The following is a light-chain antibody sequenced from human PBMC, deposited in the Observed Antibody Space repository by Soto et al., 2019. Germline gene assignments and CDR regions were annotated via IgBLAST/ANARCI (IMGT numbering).Light chain of an antibody. CDR2: GAS. Sequence: ERGMTQAAATLAVSPWEKGTLSCRASQNVLSNLAWYQQKPGQAPRLLIYGASTRATGTTARFSGSGSGTEFTLTITSLQSEDFAVYSCQQYTNRLINFRQGTRLEIK. CDR1: QNVLSN. V-gene: IGKV3-15*01. CDR3: QQYTNRLIN. J-gene: IGKJ5*01.